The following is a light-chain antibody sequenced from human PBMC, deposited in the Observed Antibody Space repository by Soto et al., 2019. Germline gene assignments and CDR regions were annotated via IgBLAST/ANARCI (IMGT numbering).Light chain of an antibody. CDR1: QSVSSSY. CDR2: GAS. V-gene: IGKV3-20*01. J-gene: IGKJ4*01. Sequence: EIVLTPSPGTLSLSPVERSTLSFMSIQSVSSSYLAWYQQKPGQAPRILIYGASSRATGIPDRFSGSGSGKDFTRNIRRLETEEFAGYYCQQYGSSPPRLTVGGGTTVDIK. CDR3: QQYGSSPPRLT.